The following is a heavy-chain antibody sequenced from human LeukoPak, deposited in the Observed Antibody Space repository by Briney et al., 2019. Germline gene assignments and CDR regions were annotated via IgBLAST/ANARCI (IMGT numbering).Heavy chain of an antibody. J-gene: IGHJ4*02. Sequence: PGGSLRLSCAASGFTVSSNYMSWVRQAPGKGLEWVSVIYSGGSTYYADSVKGRLTISRHNSKNTLYLQMNSLRAEDTAVYYCARDIPYDSSVWGQGTLVTVSS. CDR1: GFTVSSNY. V-gene: IGHV3-53*04. D-gene: IGHD3-22*01. CDR3: ARDIPYDSSV. CDR2: IYSGGST.